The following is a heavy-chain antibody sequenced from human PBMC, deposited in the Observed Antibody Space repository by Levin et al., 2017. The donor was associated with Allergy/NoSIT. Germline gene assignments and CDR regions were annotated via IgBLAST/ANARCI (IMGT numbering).Heavy chain of an antibody. V-gene: IGHV3-23*01. Sequence: GGSLRLSCAASGFTFSSYAMSWVRQAPGKGLEWVSAISGSGGSTYYADSAKGRFTISRDNAKNTLYLQMNSLRAEDTAVYYCAKEDYSADQPHDYGGYQWDSGYARGYFDYWGQGTLVTVSS. CDR1: GFTFSSYA. CDR3: AKEDYSADQPHDYGGYQWDSGYARGYFDY. J-gene: IGHJ4*02. D-gene: IGHD4-17*01. CDR2: ISGSGGST.